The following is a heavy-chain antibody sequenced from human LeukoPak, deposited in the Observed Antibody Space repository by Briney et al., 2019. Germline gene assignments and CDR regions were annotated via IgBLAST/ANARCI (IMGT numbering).Heavy chain of an antibody. D-gene: IGHD6-19*01. CDR3: AKAGAVTYMDV. Sequence: GGSLRLXCAASGFTFSSYGMRWVRQAPGKGLEWVAVIWYDGSNKYYADSVKGRFTISRDNSKNTLYLQMNSLRAEDTAVYYCAKAGAVTYMDVWGKGTTVTVSS. CDR2: IWYDGSNK. V-gene: IGHV3-33*06. J-gene: IGHJ6*03. CDR1: GFTFSSYG.